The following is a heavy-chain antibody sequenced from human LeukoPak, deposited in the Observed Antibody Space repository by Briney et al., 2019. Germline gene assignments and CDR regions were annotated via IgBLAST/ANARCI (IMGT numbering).Heavy chain of an antibody. CDR2: IKQDGSEK. D-gene: IGHD5-18*01. J-gene: IGHJ4*02. Sequence: GGSLRLSCAASGFSFSNYWMNWVRQAPGKGLEWVANIKQDGSEKYYVDSVKGRFTISRDNAKNSLYPQMNSLRAEDTAVYYCASGGYSFGYWGQGTLVTVSS. V-gene: IGHV3-7*03. CDR3: ASGGYSFGY. CDR1: GFSFSNYW.